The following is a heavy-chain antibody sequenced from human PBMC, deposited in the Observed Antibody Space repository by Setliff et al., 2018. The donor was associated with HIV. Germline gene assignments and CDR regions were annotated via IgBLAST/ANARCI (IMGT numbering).Heavy chain of an antibody. CDR2: IKQDGSEK. CDR3: VRVGSSGYWETYYFMDV. D-gene: IGHD3-22*01. J-gene: IGHJ6*01. CDR1: GFMFSSYW. V-gene: IGHV3-7*03. Sequence: PGGSLRLSCAVSGFMFSSYWMSWVRQGRGKGLEWVANIKQDGSEKYYADSVKGRFTISRDFSKDVLYLEMNSVKVEDTAVYYCVRVGSSGYWETYYFMDVWGQGTTVTVSS.